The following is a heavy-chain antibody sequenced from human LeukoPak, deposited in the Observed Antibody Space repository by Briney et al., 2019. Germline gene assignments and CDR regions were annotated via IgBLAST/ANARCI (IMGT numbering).Heavy chain of an antibody. CDR2: INPNGGST. D-gene: IGHD6-13*01. J-gene: IGHJ4*02. Sequence: ASVKVSCKSSGYTFTGYSVQWVRQAPGQGLEWMGIINPNGGSTTYAQKFQGRVTMTSDTSTRTVYMELSSLRSEDTAVFYCARRAPAGRCFDFWGQGTLLTVSS. CDR1: GYTFTGYS. V-gene: IGHV1-46*01. CDR3: ARRAPAGRCFDF.